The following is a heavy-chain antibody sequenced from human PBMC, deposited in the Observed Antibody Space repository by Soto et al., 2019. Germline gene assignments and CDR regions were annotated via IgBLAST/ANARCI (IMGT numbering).Heavy chain of an antibody. CDR1: GYTFTGYY. CDR2: INPNSGGT. J-gene: IGHJ4*02. V-gene: IGHV1-2*02. CDR3: ARIPGYGSDY. D-gene: IGHD6-13*01. Sequence: ASVNVSCKSSGYTFTGYYIHWVRQAPGQGLEWMGWINPNSGGTNYAQKFQGRVTMTRDTSISTAYMELSRLRSDDTAVYYCARIPGYGSDYWGQGTLVTVSS.